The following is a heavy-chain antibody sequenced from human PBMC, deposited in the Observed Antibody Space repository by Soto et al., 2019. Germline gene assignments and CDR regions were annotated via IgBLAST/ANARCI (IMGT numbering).Heavy chain of an antibody. Sequence: QGELVQSGAEVKKPGASVKVSCKASGYTFPSSTICWLRQAPGQGLERLGWINAYSGDRKFAQRFQGRVTMTTGTSTSTAYLELTSLTSDDTAIYYCASANCGDSDYWGQGPLLTVSS. CDR2: INAYSGDR. CDR1: GYTFPSST. D-gene: IGHD4-17*01. CDR3: ASANCGDSDY. J-gene: IGHJ4*02. V-gene: IGHV1-18*01.